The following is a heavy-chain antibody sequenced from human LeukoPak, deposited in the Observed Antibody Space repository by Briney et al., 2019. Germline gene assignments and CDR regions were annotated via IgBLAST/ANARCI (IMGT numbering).Heavy chain of an antibody. D-gene: IGHD2-21*02. CDR3: ARAPQYCGGDCYDY. CDR2: ISYDGSNK. Sequence: PGGSLRLSCAASGFTFSSYAMHWVRQAPGKGLEWVAVISYDGSNKYYADSVKGRFTISRDNSKNTLYLQMNSLRAEDTAVYYCARAPQYCGGDCYDYWGQGTLVTVSS. V-gene: IGHV3-30*04. CDR1: GFTFSSYA. J-gene: IGHJ4*02.